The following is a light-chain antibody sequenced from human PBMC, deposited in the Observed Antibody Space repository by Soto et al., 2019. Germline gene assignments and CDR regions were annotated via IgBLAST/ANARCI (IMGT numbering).Light chain of an antibody. J-gene: IGLJ2*01. CDR3: QSYASSIGVV. CDR1: SGSIASNY. V-gene: IGLV6-57*04. CDR2: EDN. Sequence: NFMLTQPHSVSESPGKTVTISCTRSSGSIASNYVQWYQQRPGSAPTTVIYEDNQRPSGVPDRFSGSIDSSSNSASLTISGLKTEDEADYYCQSYASSIGVVFGGGTKLTVL.